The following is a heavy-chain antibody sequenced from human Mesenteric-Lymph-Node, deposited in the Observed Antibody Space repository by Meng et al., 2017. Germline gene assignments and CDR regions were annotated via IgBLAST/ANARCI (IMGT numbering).Heavy chain of an antibody. V-gene: IGHV3-7*01. CDR1: GFTFSSYW. J-gene: IGHJ4*02. D-gene: IGHD3-9*01. Sequence: GESLKISCAASGFTFSSYWMSWVRQAPGKGLEWVANIKQDGSEKYYVDSVKGRFPISRDNAKNSLYLQMNILRAEDTAVYYCARERQDVLRYFDWTHRSAYFDYWGQGTLVTVSS. CDR3: ARERQDVLRYFDWTHRSAYFDY. CDR2: IKQDGSEK.